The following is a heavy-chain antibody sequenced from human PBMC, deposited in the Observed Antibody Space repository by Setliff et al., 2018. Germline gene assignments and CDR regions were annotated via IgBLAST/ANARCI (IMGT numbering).Heavy chain of an antibody. D-gene: IGHD3-16*01. CDR2: VYTSGNT. J-gene: IGHJ5*02. CDR3: LTAASAWSGLYDFGSFDP. CDR1: GGSISSGSYY. V-gene: IGHV4-61*09. Sequence: SETLSLTCTVSGGSISSGSYYWTWIRQPAGKGLEWIGHVYTSGNTSYNPSLKSRVTISVDKSKNQFSLKLSAVTAADTAVYYCLTAASAWSGLYDFGSFDPWGQGTLVTVSS.